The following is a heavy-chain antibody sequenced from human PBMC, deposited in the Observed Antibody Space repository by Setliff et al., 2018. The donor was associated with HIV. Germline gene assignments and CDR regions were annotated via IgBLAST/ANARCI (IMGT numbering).Heavy chain of an antibody. V-gene: IGHV1-69*10. CDR2: IIPILGIA. D-gene: IGHD1-26*01. CDR1: GGTFSSYA. Sequence: SVKVSCKASGGTFSSYAISWVRQAPGQGLEWMGGIIPILGIANYAQKFQGRVTITADMSTSTAYMELSSLRSEDTAVYYCAAGVGADTEPISRYFDYWGQGALVTVSS. J-gene: IGHJ4*02. CDR3: AAGVGADTEPISRYFDY.